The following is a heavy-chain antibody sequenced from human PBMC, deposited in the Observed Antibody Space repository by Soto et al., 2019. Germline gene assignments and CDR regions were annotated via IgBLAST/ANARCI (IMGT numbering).Heavy chain of an antibody. V-gene: IGHV3-73*02. Sequence: EVQLVESGGGLVQPGGSLKLSCAASGFTFSGSAMHWVRQASGKGLEWVGRIRSKANSYATAYAASVKGRFTISRDDSKNTAYLQMNSLKTEDTALYYCIGCGSCYSGDYFYGMDVWGQGTTVTVSS. CDR1: GFTFSGSA. J-gene: IGHJ6*02. D-gene: IGHD2-15*01. CDR3: IGCGSCYSGDYFYGMDV. CDR2: IRSKANSYAT.